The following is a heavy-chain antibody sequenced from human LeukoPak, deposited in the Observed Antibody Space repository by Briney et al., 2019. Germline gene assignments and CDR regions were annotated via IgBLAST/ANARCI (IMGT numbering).Heavy chain of an antibody. Sequence: GGSLRLSCAAPGFTFSSFSMNWVRQAPGEGLEWVSYISSSSSTLYYTDSVKGRFTISRDNAKNSLYLQMNSLRAEDTAVYYCARSYSSSWYPVEKYYMDVGGKGTSVTVSS. D-gene: IGHD6-13*01. CDR3: ARSYSSSWYPVEKYYMDV. V-gene: IGHV3-48*01. CDR2: ISSSSSTL. J-gene: IGHJ6*03. CDR1: GFTFSSFS.